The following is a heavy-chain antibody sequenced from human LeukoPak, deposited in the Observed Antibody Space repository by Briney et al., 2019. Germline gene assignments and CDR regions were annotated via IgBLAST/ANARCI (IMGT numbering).Heavy chain of an antibody. V-gene: IGHV3-74*01. Sequence: GGSLRLSCAASGFTFSSYWMHWVRQAPGKGPVWVSRISGDGSSAYHADSVKGRFTISRDNAKNTLYLEMNSLRAEDTAVYYCVSILTGYPGRQSGPDSWGQGTLVTVSS. CDR1: GFTFSSYW. J-gene: IGHJ4*02. CDR2: ISGDGSSA. D-gene: IGHD3-9*01. CDR3: VSILTGYPGRQSGPDS.